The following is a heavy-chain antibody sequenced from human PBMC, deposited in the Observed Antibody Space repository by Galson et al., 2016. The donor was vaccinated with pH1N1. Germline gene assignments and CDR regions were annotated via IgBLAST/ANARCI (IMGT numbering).Heavy chain of an antibody. CDR2: ISGTSLSR. CDR3: AKPSDKRLQFYHFDS. V-gene: IGHV3-23*01. Sequence: SLRLSCAASGFSFSNFVMSWVRQAPGKGLEWVSSISGTSLSRYYTDSVKGRFTTTRDNSRNTLFLQMDSLRAEDTAVYYCAKPSDKRLQFYHFDSWGQGTLVTVSS. CDR1: GFSFSNFV. J-gene: IGHJ4*02. D-gene: IGHD5-24*01.